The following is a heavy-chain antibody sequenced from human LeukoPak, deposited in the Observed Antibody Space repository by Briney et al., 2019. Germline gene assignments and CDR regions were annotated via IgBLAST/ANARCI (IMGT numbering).Heavy chain of an antibody. V-gene: IGHV3-9*03. Sequence: GRSLRLSCAAYGFTFDDYAMHWVRQAPGKGLEWVSGISWNSGSIGYADSVKGRFTISRDNAKNSLYLQMNSLRAEDMALYYCAKARGYSYGTTYFDYWGQGTLVTVSS. D-gene: IGHD5-18*01. J-gene: IGHJ4*02. CDR2: ISWNSGSI. CDR3: AKARGYSYGTTYFDY. CDR1: GFTFDDYA.